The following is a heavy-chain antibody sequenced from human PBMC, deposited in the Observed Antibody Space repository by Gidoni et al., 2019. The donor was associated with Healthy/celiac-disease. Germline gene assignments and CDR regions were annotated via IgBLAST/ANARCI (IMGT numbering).Heavy chain of an antibody. J-gene: IGHJ3*02. CDR1: GFTFSNAW. Sequence: EVQLVESGGGLVTPGGSLRLSCAASGFTFSNAWMSWVRQAPGKGLEWVGRIKSKTDGGTTDYAAPVKGRFTISRDDSKNTLYLQMNSLKTEDPAVYYCTTDNLDFPDAFDIWGQGTMVTVSS. CDR2: IKSKTDGGTT. V-gene: IGHV3-15*01. CDR3: TTDNLDFPDAFDI.